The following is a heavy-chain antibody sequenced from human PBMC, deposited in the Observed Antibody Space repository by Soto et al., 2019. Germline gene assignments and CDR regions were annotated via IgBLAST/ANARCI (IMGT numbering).Heavy chain of an antibody. CDR3: ARDGLGTTRRYFAH. CDR1: GGTFTSYA. CDR2: VIPVLGVA. J-gene: IGHJ4*02. Sequence: QVQLVQSGAEVQKPGSSVKVSCKASGGTFTSYAFNWVRQAPGRGLEWMGRVIPVLGVADYAQNFQDRVTSTADKSTSTVYMELSSLRSEDTALYYCARDGLGTTRRYFAHWGQGNRVTVSS. D-gene: IGHD6-19*01. V-gene: IGHV1-69*04.